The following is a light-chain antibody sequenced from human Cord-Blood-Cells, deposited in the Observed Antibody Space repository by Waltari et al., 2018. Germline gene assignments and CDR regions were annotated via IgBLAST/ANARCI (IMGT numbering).Light chain of an antibody. CDR1: KLGDKY. CDR2: QDS. V-gene: IGLV3-1*01. J-gene: IGLJ2*01. CDR3: QAWDSSTVV. Sequence: SYELTQPPSVSVSPGQTASITCSGDKLGDKYACWYQQKPGQSPVLVIYQDSKRPSGIPERVSGSNSGSTAPLTISGTQAMDEADYYCQAWDSSTVVFGGGTKLTVL.